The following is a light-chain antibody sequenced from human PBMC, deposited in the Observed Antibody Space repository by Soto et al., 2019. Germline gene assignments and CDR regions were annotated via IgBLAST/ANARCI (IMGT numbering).Light chain of an antibody. J-gene: IGKJ5*01. CDR3: HQRYNWPRVT. CDR1: HSVSNS. V-gene: IGKV3-11*01. CDR2: DVS. Sequence: DIVFTQSPATLSFSPGERVTLSCRASHSVSNSLSWYQQKPGQPPRLLIYDVSNRATGIPARFSGSGSGTDFTLTITSLEPEDFAVYFCHQRYNWPRVTFGQGTRLAI.